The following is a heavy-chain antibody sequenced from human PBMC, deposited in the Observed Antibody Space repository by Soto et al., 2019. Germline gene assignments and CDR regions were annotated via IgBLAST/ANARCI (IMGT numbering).Heavy chain of an antibody. CDR1: GGSFSGYY. CDR3: ARGGYIGLSY. D-gene: IGHD6-13*01. CDR2: INHSGST. J-gene: IGHJ4*02. V-gene: IGHV4-34*01. Sequence: SETLSLTCAVYGGSFSGYYWSWIRQPPGKGLEWIGEINHSGSTNYNPSLKSRVTISVDTSKNQFSLKLRSVTAADTAVYYCARGGYIGLSYWGQGTLVTVSP.